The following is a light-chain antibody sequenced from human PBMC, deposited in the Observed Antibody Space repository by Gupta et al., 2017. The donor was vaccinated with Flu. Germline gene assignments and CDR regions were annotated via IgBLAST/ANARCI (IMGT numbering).Light chain of an antibody. Sequence: QSVLTQPPSASGTPGQRVTISCSGSTSNLGSNPVNWYQQLPGTAPKLLIYNNNQRPSGVPDRFSGSKSGTSASLAISGLQSEDDTDYYCAAWDDSLGGFYVFGTGTKVTVL. CDR2: NNN. J-gene: IGLJ1*01. CDR3: AAWDDSLGGFYV. CDR1: TSNLGSNP. V-gene: IGLV1-44*01.